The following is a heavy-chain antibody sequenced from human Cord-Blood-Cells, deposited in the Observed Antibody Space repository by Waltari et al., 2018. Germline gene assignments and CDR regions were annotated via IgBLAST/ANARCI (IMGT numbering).Heavy chain of an antibody. J-gene: IGHJ6*02. CDR1: GYTFTSYD. CDR3: ARGCSGGSCYPYYYYGMDV. D-gene: IGHD2-15*01. V-gene: IGHV1-8*01. Sequence: QVQLVQSGAEVKKPGASVKLSCKASGYTFTSYDINWVRQATGQALEWMGWMNPNSGNTGYAQKFQGRVTMTRNTSISTAYMELSSLRSEDTAVYYCARGCSGGSCYPYYYYGMDVWGQGTTVTVSS. CDR2: MNPNSGNT.